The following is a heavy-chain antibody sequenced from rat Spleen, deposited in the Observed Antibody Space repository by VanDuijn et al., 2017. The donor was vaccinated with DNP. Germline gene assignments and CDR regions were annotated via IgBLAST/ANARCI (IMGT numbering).Heavy chain of an antibody. D-gene: IGHD1-11*01. Sequence: EVQLVESGGGLVQPGRSLKLSCAASGFTFSNYLMAWVRQAPTKGLEWVASITNSGQSYYRDSVKGRFTISRHNVRSTLYLQMDSLRSEDMGTYYCTRGGLDWGQGVMVTVSS. CDR1: GFTFSNYL. V-gene: IGHV5S23*01. J-gene: IGHJ2*01. CDR3: TRGGLD. CDR2: ITNSGQS.